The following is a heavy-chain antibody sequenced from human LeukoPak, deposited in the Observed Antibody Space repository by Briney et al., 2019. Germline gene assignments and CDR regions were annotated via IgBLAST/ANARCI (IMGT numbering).Heavy chain of an antibody. D-gene: IGHD2-21*01. J-gene: IGHJ4*02. CDR1: GLTFSNHG. Sequence: GGSLRLSCAASGLTFSNHGMHWVRQAPGKGLEWVSFIRYDGINKYYPDSVKGRFTISRDNSKNTLYLHMNSLRAEDTAVYYCARDHRGLLVNFDLWGQGTLVAVS. CDR2: IRYDGINK. V-gene: IGHV3-30*02. CDR3: ARDHRGLLVNFDL.